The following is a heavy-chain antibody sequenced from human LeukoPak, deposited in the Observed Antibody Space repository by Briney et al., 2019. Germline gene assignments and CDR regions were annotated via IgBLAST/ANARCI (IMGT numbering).Heavy chain of an antibody. CDR1: GFTFSNAW. CDR3: ATDFYDST. CDR2: IRSNSDGGTI. Sequence: GGSLRLSCATSGFTFSNAWMNWVRQAPGKGLEWVGRIRSNSDGGTIDYAAPVKGRFTLSRDDSKTTLYLQMNSLQTEDTAVYYCATDFYDSTWGQGTLVTFSS. V-gene: IGHV3-15*07. D-gene: IGHD3-22*01. J-gene: IGHJ5*02.